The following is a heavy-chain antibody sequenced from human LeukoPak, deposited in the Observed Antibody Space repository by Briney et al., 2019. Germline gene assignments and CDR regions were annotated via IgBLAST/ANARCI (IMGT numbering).Heavy chain of an antibody. CDR1: GGAFSGYY. CDR2: IYTIGST. J-gene: IGHJ3*02. Sequence: SETLSLTCAVYGGAFSGYYWNWIRQPAGKGLEWIGRIYTIGSTNYNPSLKSRVTISVDTSKNQFSLKLSSVTAADTAVYYCARGGSSEGNDAFDIWGQGTMVTVSS. CDR3: ARGGSSEGNDAFDI. V-gene: IGHV4-59*10. D-gene: IGHD3-16*02.